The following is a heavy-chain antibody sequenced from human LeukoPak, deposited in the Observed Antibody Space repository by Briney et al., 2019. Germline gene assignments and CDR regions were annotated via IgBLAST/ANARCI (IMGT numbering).Heavy chain of an antibody. CDR2: MNPNSGNT. J-gene: IGHJ3*02. D-gene: IGHD3-3*01. CDR3: AKDLPGQVTIFGVVSHPGYAFDI. Sequence: ASVKVSCKASGYTFTSYDINWVRQATGQGLEWMGWMNPNSGNTGYAQKFQGRVTMTRNTSISTAYMELSSLRSEDTAVYYCAKDLPGQVTIFGVVSHPGYAFDIWGQGTMVTVSS. CDR1: GYTFTSYD. V-gene: IGHV1-8*01.